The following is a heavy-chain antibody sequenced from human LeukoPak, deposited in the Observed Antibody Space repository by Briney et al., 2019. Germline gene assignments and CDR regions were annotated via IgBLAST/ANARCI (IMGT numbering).Heavy chain of an antibody. CDR2: MNPNSGNT. Sequence: ASVKLSCKASGYTFTSYDINWVRQATGQGLEWMGWMNPNSGNTGYAQKFQGRVTITRNTSISTAYMELSSLRSEDTAVYYCARGRVGASSYYYMDVWGKGTTVTVSS. V-gene: IGHV1-8*03. CDR3: ARGRVGASSYYYMDV. D-gene: IGHD1-26*01. CDR1: GYTFTSYD. J-gene: IGHJ6*03.